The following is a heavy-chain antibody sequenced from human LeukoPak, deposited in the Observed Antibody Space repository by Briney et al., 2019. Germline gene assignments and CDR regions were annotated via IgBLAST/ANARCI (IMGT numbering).Heavy chain of an antibody. J-gene: IGHJ3*02. D-gene: IGHD2-21*02. CDR2: IYPGDSYT. V-gene: IGHV5-51*01. CDR3: ARRSGDYSAFDI. Sequence: GESLKISWKGSGYSFTSYWIGWVRQMPGKGLEGMGIIYPGDSYTRYRPYFQGQVPNSADKSISTAYLQWSSLKASDTAMYYCARRSGDYSAFDIWGQGTMVTVSS. CDR1: GYSFTSYW.